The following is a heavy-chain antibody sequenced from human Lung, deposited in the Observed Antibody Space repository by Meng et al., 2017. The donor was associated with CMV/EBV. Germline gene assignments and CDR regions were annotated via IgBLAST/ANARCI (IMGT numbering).Heavy chain of an antibody. D-gene: IGHD4-17*01. CDR3: ARDHTPTVTTVLFDS. V-gene: IGHV3-30*04. Sequence: GESXKISXVASGFTFSSYAMHWVRQAPGKGLEWVAVISDDGTNKYYADSVKGRFTISRDNSKNTLYLQVNSLRAEDTAVYYCARDHTPTVTTVLFDSWGQGSXVTVSS. CDR2: ISDDGTNK. J-gene: IGHJ4*02. CDR1: GFTFSSYA.